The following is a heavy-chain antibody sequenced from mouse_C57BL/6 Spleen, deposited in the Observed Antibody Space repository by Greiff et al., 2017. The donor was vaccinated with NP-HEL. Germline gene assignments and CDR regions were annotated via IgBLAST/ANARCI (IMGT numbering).Heavy chain of an antibody. CDR3: VYDYDSFFAY. CDR2: IHPNSGST. V-gene: IGHV1-64*01. J-gene: IGHJ3*01. D-gene: IGHD2-4*01. CDR1: GYTFTSYW. Sequence: QVQLQQPGAELVKPGASVKLSCKASGYTFTSYWMPWVKQRPGQGLEWIGMIHPNSGSTNYNEKFKSKATLTVDKSSSTAYMQLSSLTSEDSAVYYCVYDYDSFFAYWGQGTLVTVSA.